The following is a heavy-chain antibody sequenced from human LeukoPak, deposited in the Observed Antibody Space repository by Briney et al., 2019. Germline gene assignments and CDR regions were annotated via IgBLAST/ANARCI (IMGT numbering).Heavy chain of an antibody. CDR2: INPSGGST. D-gene: IGHD3-3*01. J-gene: IGHJ5*02. V-gene: IGHV1-46*01. CDR1: GYTFTSYH. CDR3: AREAITIFGLVRTQTTKGPHRFDP. Sequence: GASVKVSCKASGYTFTSYHMHWVRQAPGQGLEWMGIINPSGGSTNYAQRFRGRVTMTRDMPTGTVYMELSSLTSEDTAVYYCAREAITIFGLVRTQTTKGPHRFDPWGQGTLVTVSS.